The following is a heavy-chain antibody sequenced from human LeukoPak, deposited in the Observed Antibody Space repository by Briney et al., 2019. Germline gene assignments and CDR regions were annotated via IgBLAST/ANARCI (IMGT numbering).Heavy chain of an antibody. D-gene: IGHD2-2*01. V-gene: IGHV4-39*01. CDR1: GGSISSSSYY. CDR2: IYYSGST. J-gene: IGHJ4*02. Sequence: SETLSLTCTVSGGSISSSSYYWGWIRQPPGKGLEWIGSIYYSGSTYYNPSLKSRVTISVDTSKNQFSLKLSSVTAADTAVYYCARLRYCSSTSCPSRGAFDYWGQGTLVTVSS. CDR3: ARLRYCSSTSCPSRGAFDY.